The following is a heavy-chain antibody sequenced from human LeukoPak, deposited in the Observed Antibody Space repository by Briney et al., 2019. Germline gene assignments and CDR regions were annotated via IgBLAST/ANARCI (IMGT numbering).Heavy chain of an antibody. J-gene: IGHJ6*02. CDR3: ARYPSYSSGCQKCGMDV. CDR1: GGSISSSSYY. Sequence: SETLSLTCTVSGGSISSSSYYWGWIRQPPGKGLEWIGSIYYSGSTYYNPSLKSRVTISVDTSKNQFSLKLSSVTAADTAVYYCARYPSYSSGCQKCGMDVWGQGTTVTVSS. V-gene: IGHV4-39*07. CDR2: IYYSGST. D-gene: IGHD6-19*01.